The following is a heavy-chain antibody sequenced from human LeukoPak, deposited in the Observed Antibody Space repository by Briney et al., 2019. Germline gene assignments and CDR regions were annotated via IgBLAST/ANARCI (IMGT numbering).Heavy chain of an antibody. CDR1: GFTFSSYS. V-gene: IGHV3-23*01. Sequence: GGSLRPPCAASGFTFSSYSMSWVRQAPGKGLEWVSLISGSGGRTYYADSVKGRFTISRDNSKNTLYLQMNSLRAEDTAVFYCAKEPRHCGGDCFSLLDYWGQGTLVTVSS. CDR2: ISGSGGRT. J-gene: IGHJ4*02. CDR3: AKEPRHCGGDCFSLLDY. D-gene: IGHD2-21*02.